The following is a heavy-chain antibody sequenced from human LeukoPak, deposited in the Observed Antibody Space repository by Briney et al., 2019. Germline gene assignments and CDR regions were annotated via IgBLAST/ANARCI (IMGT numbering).Heavy chain of an antibody. D-gene: IGHD3-16*01. CDR3: ARLLGPVTTYDY. CDR2: IWPGGSDK. V-gene: IGHV3-7*01. CDR1: GFSFSTYY. Sequence: GGSLRLSCAASGFSFSTYYMSWVRQGPGKGLEWVATIWPGGSDKEYVASVRDRFTISRDNAKNSLYLQMNSLSAGDTAVYFCARLLGPVTTYDYWGQGALVTVSS. J-gene: IGHJ4*02.